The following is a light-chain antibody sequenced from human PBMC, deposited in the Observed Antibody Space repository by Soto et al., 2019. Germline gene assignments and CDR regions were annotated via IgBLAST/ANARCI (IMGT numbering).Light chain of an antibody. CDR3: QQSHTTPST. CDR2: DAS. CDR1: QAISSY. J-gene: IGKJ5*01. Sequence: DIQMTQSPSSLSASVVDRVTITCRASQAISSYVNWYQQKPGKAPRLLMYDASSLQSGVPSRFSGTGAGTEFTLTISSLQPEDFATYYCQQSHTTPSTFGQGTRLEIK. V-gene: IGKV1-39*01.